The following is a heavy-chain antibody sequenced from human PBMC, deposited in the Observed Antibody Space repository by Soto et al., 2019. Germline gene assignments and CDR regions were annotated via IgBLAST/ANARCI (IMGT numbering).Heavy chain of an antibody. J-gene: IGHJ5*02. CDR3: ARVGPYLTGFAHPDH. D-gene: IGHD3-9*01. Sequence: QVQMMQSGAEMRKPGASVKVSCRASGYTFTNYGVSWVRQAPGQGLEWMGWMSAYNENTDIAEKFEDRLTLSIDTSTSTAYMTMKSLTSDDTAVYYCARVGPYLTGFAHPDHWGQGTLVAVSS. V-gene: IGHV1-18*01. CDR2: MSAYNENT. CDR1: GYTFTNYG.